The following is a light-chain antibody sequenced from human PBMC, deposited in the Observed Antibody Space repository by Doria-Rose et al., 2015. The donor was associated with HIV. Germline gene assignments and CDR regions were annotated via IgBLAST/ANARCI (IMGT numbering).Light chain of an antibody. V-gene: IGKV3-20*01. Sequence: LTQSPGTLSLSPGERATLSCRASQSFSSTYLAWYQQKPGQAPSLLIYDGSTRATGIPDRFSASGSGTGFTLTSNRLEPEDFALYYCHQYGTSWTFGQGTKVEI. CDR1: QSFSSTY. CDR2: DGS. CDR3: HQYGTSWT. J-gene: IGKJ1*01.